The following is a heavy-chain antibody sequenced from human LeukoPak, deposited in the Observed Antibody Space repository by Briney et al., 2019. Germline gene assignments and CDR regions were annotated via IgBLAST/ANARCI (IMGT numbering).Heavy chain of an antibody. CDR2: IIPILGIA. CDR3: ARSGAVYYYDSSGYYIDY. D-gene: IGHD3-22*01. Sequence: SVKVSCKASGDTFSSYTISWVRQAPGQGLEWMGRIIPILGIANYAQKFQGRVTITADKSTSTAYMELSSLRSEDTAVYYRARSGAVYYYDSSGYYIDYWGQGTLVTVSS. V-gene: IGHV1-69*02. J-gene: IGHJ4*02. CDR1: GDTFSSYT.